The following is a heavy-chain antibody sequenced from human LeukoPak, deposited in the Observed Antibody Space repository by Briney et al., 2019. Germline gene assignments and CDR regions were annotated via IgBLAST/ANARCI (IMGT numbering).Heavy chain of an antibody. V-gene: IGHV3-74*01. CDR2: INSDGSST. CDR3: ARARYCSGGSCYFDY. CDR1: GFTFSSYW. D-gene: IGHD2-15*01. Sequence: GGSLRLSCTASGFTFSSYWMHWVRKAPGKGLVWVSRINSDGSSTSYADSVKGRFTISRDNAKNTLYLQMNSLRAEDTAVYYCARARYCSGGSCYFDYWGQGTLVTVSS. J-gene: IGHJ4*02.